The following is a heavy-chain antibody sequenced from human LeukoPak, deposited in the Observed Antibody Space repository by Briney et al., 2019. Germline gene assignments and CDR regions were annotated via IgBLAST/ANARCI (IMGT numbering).Heavy chain of an antibody. V-gene: IGHV1-69*06. J-gene: IGHJ3*02. Sequence: ASVKVSCKASGGTFSSYAISWVRQAPGQGLEWMGGIIPIFGTANYAQKFQGRVTITADKSTSTAYMELSSLRSEDTAVYYCARQNLRDSDAFDIWGQGTMVTVSS. CDR2: IIPIFGTA. CDR1: GGTFSSYA. CDR3: ARQNLRDSDAFDI. D-gene: IGHD2/OR15-2a*01.